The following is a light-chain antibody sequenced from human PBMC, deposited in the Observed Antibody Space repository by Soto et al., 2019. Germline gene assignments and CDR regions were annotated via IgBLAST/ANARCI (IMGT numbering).Light chain of an antibody. J-gene: IGLJ1*01. Sequence: QSALTQPPSASGSPGQSVTISCTGTSSDVGGSNSVSWYQQHPGKAPQLMIYEVSKRPSGVPDRFSGSKSGNTASLTVSGLQAEDEADYYCSSFAVSSYVFGTGTKLTVL. CDR3: SSFAVSSYV. CDR1: SSDVGGSNS. V-gene: IGLV2-8*01. CDR2: EVS.